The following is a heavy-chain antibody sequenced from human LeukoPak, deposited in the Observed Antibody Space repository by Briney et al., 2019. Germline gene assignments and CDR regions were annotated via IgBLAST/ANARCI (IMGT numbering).Heavy chain of an antibody. CDR3: AKVGLAAAGTYFDY. D-gene: IGHD6-13*01. Sequence: PGGSLRLSCAASGFTFSSYAMSWVRQAPGKGLEWVSSISGSGGSTYYADSVKGRFTISRDKSKNTLYLQMNSLRAEDTAVYYCAKVGLAAAGTYFDYWGQGTLVTVSS. V-gene: IGHV3-23*01. J-gene: IGHJ4*02. CDR2: ISGSGGST. CDR1: GFTFSSYA.